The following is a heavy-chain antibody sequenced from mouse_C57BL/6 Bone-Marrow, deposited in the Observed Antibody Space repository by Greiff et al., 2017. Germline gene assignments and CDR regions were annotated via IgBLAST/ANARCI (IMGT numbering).Heavy chain of an antibody. V-gene: IGHV3-6*01. D-gene: IGHD3-2*02. J-gene: IGHJ3*01. Sequence: EVQLQQSGPGLVKPSQSLSLTCSVTGYSITSGYYWNWIRQFPGNKLEWMGYISYDGSNNYNPSLKNRTSITRDTSKNQFFLTLNSVTTEDTATYYCARDSSGYGFAYRGQGTLVTVSA. CDR3: ARDSSGYGFAY. CDR2: ISYDGSN. CDR1: GYSITSGYY.